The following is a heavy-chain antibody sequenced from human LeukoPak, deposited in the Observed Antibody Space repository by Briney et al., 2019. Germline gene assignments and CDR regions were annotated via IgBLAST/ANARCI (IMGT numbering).Heavy chain of an antibody. CDR1: GGSFSGYY. CDR3: ARHGGRRYSYGLNNWFDP. J-gene: IGHJ5*02. Sequence: PSETLSLTCAVYGGSFSGYYWSWIRQPPGKGLEWIGEINHSGSTNYNPSLKSRVTISVDTSKNQFSLKLSSVTAADTAVYYCARHGGRRYSYGLNNWFDPWGQGTLVIVSS. D-gene: IGHD5-18*01. CDR2: INHSGST. V-gene: IGHV4-34*01.